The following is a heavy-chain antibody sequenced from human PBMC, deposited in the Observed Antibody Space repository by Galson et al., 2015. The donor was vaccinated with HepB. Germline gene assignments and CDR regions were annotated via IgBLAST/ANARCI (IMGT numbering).Heavy chain of an antibody. V-gene: IGHV2-5*02. Sequence: PALVKPTQTLTLTCTFSGFSLSTSGVGVGWIRQPPGKALEWLALIYWDDDKRYSPSLKSRLTITKDTSKNQVVLTMTNMDPVDTATYYCAHTTGGQYYYDSSGYSHPFGHWSQGTLVTVSS. D-gene: IGHD3-22*01. J-gene: IGHJ4*02. CDR2: IYWDDDK. CDR1: GFSLSTSGVG. CDR3: AHTTGGQYYYDSSGYSHPFGH.